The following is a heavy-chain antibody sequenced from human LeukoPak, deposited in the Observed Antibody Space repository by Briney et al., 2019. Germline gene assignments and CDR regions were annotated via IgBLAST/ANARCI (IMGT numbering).Heavy chain of an antibody. CDR3: ARGLDCSGGSCYVY. V-gene: IGHV3-7*01. CDR1: GFTFSDYS. CDR2: MKEDGSEI. Sequence: RPGGSLRLSCAVSGFTFSDYSMSWVRQAPGKGLEWVAKMKEDGSEIFYVDSVKGRFTISRDNAKNSLYLQMNSLRAEDTAVYYCARGLDCSGGSCYVYWGQGTLVTVSS. J-gene: IGHJ4*02. D-gene: IGHD2-15*01.